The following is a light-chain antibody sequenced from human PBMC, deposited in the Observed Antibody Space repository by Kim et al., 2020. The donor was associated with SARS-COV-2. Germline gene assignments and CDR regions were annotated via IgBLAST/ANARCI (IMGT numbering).Light chain of an antibody. J-gene: IGLJ3*02. CDR1: SSNIGSNT. CDR2: SNN. CDR3: AAWDDSLNGWV. V-gene: IGLV1-44*01. Sequence: GQRVTISCSGRSSNIGSNTVNWYQQLPGTAPKLLIYSNNQRPSGVPDRFSGSKSGTSASLAISGLQSEDEADYYCAAWDDSLNGWVFGGGTKLTVL.